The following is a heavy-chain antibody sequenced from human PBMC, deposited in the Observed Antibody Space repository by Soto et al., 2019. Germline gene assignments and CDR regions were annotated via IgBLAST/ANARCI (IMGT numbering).Heavy chain of an antibody. V-gene: IGHV4-34*01. Sequence: QVQLQQWGAGLLKPSETLSLTCAVYGGSFSGYYWSWIRQPPGKGLEWIGDINHSGSTNYNPSLKSRVTISVDTSKNQFSLKLSSVTAADTAVYYCAREARIAAAVGYYFDYWGQGTLVTVSS. D-gene: IGHD6-13*01. CDR3: AREARIAAAVGYYFDY. J-gene: IGHJ4*02. CDR2: INHSGST. CDR1: GGSFSGYY.